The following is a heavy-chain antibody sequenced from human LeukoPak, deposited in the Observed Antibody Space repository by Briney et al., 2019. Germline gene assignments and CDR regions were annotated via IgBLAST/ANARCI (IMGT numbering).Heavy chain of an antibody. CDR2: IYYSGST. V-gene: IGHV4-59*08. CDR3: ARLTGNAFDI. CDR1: SGSISSYY. Sequence: SETLSLTCTVSSGSISSYYWSWIRQPPGKGLEWIGYIYYSGSTNYNPSLKSRVTISVDTSKNQFSLKLSSVTAADTAVYYCARLTGNAFDIWGQGTMVTVSS. J-gene: IGHJ3*02. D-gene: IGHD7-27*01.